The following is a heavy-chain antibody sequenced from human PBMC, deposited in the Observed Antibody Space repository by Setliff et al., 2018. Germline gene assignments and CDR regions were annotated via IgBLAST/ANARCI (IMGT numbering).Heavy chain of an antibody. V-gene: IGHV1-18*01. Sequence: ASVKVSCKASGYTFTSYGISWVRQAPGQGLEWMGWISAYNGNTNYAQKLQGRVTMTTDTSTSTAYMGLRSLRSDDTAVYYCARVRYYYDSSGWFDPWGQGTLVTVSS. CDR3: ARVRYYYDSSGWFDP. J-gene: IGHJ5*02. D-gene: IGHD3-22*01. CDR2: ISAYNGNT. CDR1: GYTFTSYG.